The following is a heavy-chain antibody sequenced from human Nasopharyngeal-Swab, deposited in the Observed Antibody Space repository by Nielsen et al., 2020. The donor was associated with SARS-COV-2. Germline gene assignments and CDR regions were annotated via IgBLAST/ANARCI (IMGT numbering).Heavy chain of an antibody. CDR3: ARAIYCSSTSCFGFDY. Sequence: GGSLRLSCTASGFTFSSYGMHWVRQAPGKGLEWVAVIWYDGSNKYYADSVKGRFTISRDNSKNTLYLQMNSLRAEDTAVYYRARAIYCSSTSCFGFDYWGQGTLVTVSS. D-gene: IGHD2-2*01. CDR1: GFTFSSYG. J-gene: IGHJ4*02. V-gene: IGHV3-33*01. CDR2: IWYDGSNK.